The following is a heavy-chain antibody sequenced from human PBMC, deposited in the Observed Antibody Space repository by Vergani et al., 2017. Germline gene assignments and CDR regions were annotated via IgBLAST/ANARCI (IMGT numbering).Heavy chain of an antibody. CDR3: ARDFYDSSGPSHY. CDR2: ISAYNGNT. CDR1: GYTFTSYG. D-gene: IGHD3-22*01. J-gene: IGHJ4*02. Sequence: QVQLVQSGAEVKKPGASVKVSCKASGYTFTSYGISWVRQAPGQGLEWMGWISAYNGNTNYAQKFQGRVTMTRDTSVSTAYMELSRLRSDDTAVYYCARDFYDSSGPSHYWGQGTLVTVSS. V-gene: IGHV1-18*01.